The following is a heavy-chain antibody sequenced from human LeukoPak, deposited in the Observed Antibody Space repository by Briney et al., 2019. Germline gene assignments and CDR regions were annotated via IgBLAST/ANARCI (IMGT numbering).Heavy chain of an antibody. CDR1: GFTFSSYA. CDR2: ISYDRTIE. Sequence: GGSLRLSCAASGFTFSSYAMHWVRQAPGKGLEWVALISYDRTIEDYADSVKGQFTISRDNSKNTLFLQMNSLRTEDTAVYYCARDLGYYGSGSYYIDYWGQGILVTVSS. J-gene: IGHJ4*02. CDR3: ARDLGYYGSGSYYIDY. D-gene: IGHD3-10*01. V-gene: IGHV3-30*14.